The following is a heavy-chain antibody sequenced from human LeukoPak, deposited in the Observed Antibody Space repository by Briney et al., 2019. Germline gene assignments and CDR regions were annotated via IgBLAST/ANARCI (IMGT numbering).Heavy chain of an antibody. CDR2: ISSSGSTI. CDR3: ARVRVVPAAQGYYFDY. D-gene: IGHD2-2*01. CDR1: GFTFSDYY. Sequence: GGSLRLSCAASGFTFSDYYMSWIRQAPGKGLEWVSYISSSGSTIYYADSVKGRFTISRDNAKNSLYLQMNSLRAEDTAVYYCARVRVVPAAQGYYFDYWGQGTLVTVSS. V-gene: IGHV3-11*01. J-gene: IGHJ4*02.